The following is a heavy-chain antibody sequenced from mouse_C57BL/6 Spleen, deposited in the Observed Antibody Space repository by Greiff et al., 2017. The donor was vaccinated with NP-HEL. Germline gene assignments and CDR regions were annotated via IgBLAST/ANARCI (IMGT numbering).Heavy chain of an antibody. CDR1: GYAFSSYW. J-gene: IGHJ1*03. CDR2: IYPGDGDT. CDR3: YYYSSSWYFEV. V-gene: IGHV1-80*01. Sequence: QVQLQQSGAELVKPGASVKISCKASGYAFSSYWMNWVKQRPGKGLEWIGQIYPGDGDTNYNGKFKGKATLTADKSSSTAYMQLSSLTSDDSAVYFCYYYSSSWYFEVWGTGTTVTVSS. D-gene: IGHD1-1*01.